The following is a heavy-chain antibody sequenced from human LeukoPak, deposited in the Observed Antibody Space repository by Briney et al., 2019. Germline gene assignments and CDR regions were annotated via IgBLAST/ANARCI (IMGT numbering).Heavy chain of an antibody. Sequence: GGSLRLSCAASGFTFDNYAMSWVRQRPGKGLEWVSVVSTNGVSAFYAESVKGRFSISRDNSKNMVYLQMNSLRVEDTALYYCAKSTRYFPGGTCNSFDYCGQGTQLSVSS. CDR2: VSTNGVSA. V-gene: IGHV3-23*01. J-gene: IGHJ4*02. D-gene: IGHD2-15*01. CDR1: GFTFDNYA. CDR3: AKSTRYFPGGTCNSFDY.